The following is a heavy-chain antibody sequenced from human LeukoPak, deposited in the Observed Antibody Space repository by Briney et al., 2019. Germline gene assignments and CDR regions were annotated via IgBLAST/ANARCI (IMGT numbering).Heavy chain of an antibody. J-gene: IGHJ6*02. D-gene: IGHD3-10*01. CDR1: GGTFSSYA. CDR3: ARVGLRRGSGYYAMDV. CDR2: IIPIFGTA. V-gene: IGHV1-69*01. Sequence: SVKVSCKASGGTFSSYAISWVRQAPGQGLEWMGGIIPIFGTANYAQKFQGRVTITADESTSTAYMELSSLRSEDTAVYYCARVGLRRGSGYYAMDVWGQGTTVTVSS.